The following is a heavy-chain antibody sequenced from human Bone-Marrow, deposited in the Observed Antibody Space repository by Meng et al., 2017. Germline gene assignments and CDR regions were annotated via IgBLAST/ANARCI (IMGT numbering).Heavy chain of an antibody. D-gene: IGHD6-19*01. V-gene: IGHV3-11*04. CDR2: IDGSGSRK. Sequence: GGSLRLSWAPSGFTFTDYYMIWIRQAPGKGLGLVSYIDGSGSRKVYADSVKGRFTISRGNAKKSRFLEMNSLRDEDTAMNYCARWVVRSGWYFDSWGQGTLVTVSS. CDR1: GFTFTDYY. CDR3: ARWVVRSGWYFDS. J-gene: IGHJ4*02.